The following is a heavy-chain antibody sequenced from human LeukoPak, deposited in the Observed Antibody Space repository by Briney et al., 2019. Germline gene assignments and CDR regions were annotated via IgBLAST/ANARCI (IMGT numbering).Heavy chain of an antibody. Sequence: SVKVSCKASGGTFSSYTISWVRQAPGQGLEWMGRIIPILGIANYAQKFQGRVTITADKSTSTAYMELSSLRSEDTAVYYCASNYYDSSGPDIYFDYWGREPWSPSPQ. J-gene: IGHJ4*02. CDR2: IIPILGIA. V-gene: IGHV1-69*02. D-gene: IGHD3-22*01. CDR3: ASNYYDSSGPDIYFDY. CDR1: GGTFSSYT.